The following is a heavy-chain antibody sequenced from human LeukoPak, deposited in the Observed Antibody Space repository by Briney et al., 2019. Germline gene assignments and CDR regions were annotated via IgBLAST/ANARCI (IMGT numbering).Heavy chain of an antibody. CDR3: AKGGGYEAQYYYYYLDV. CDR2: ISSSSSYI. D-gene: IGHD5-12*01. J-gene: IGHJ6*03. V-gene: IGHV3-21*01. CDR1: GFTFSSHS. Sequence: GGSLRLSCAASGFTFSSHSMNWARQAPGKGLEWVSSISSSSSYIYYADSVKGRFTISRDNAKNSLYLQMNSLRAEDTAVYYCAKGGGYEAQYYYYYLDVWGKGTTVTISS.